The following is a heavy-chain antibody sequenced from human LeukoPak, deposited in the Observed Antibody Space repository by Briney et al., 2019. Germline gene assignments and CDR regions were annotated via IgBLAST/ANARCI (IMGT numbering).Heavy chain of an antibody. CDR3: ARGFELDY. CDR1: GFTFSSFW. Sequence: PGGSLRLSCAASGFTFSSFWMSWVRQAPGKGLEWVANIKQEGSEKYYVGSVKGRFTISRDDARNSLYLQMNSLRAEDTAVYFCARGFELDYWGQGTLVNVSS. V-gene: IGHV3-7*01. J-gene: IGHJ4*02. CDR2: IKQEGSEK.